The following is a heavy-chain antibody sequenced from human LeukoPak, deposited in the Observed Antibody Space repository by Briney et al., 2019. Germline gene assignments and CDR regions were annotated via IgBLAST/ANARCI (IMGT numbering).Heavy chain of an antibody. Sequence: GRSLRLSCAASGFTFSSYGMHWVRQAPGKGLEWVAVIWYDGSNKYYADSVKGRFTISRDNSKNTLYLQMNSLRAEDTAVYYCARDENTAMVPNAYFDYWGQGTLVTVSS. J-gene: IGHJ4*02. CDR3: ARDENTAMVPNAYFDY. CDR2: IWYDGSNK. D-gene: IGHD5-18*01. CDR1: GFTFSSYG. V-gene: IGHV3-33*01.